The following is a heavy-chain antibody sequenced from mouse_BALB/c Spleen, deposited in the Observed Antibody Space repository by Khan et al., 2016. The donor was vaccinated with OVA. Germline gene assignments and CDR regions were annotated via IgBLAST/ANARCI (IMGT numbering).Heavy chain of an antibody. J-gene: IGHJ2*01. D-gene: IGHD2-5*01. CDR3: ARQYSTSFFEY. CDR2: ISSGGSYT. CDR1: GFTFSSFG. V-gene: IGHV5-6*01. Sequence: EVMLVESGGDLVKPGGSLKLSCAASGFTFSSFGMSWIRQTPDKRLEWVATISSGGSYTYYPDSVKGRFTISRDNAKNTLYLPMSSLKSEDTSMYYGARQYSTSFFEYWGQGTTLTVSS.